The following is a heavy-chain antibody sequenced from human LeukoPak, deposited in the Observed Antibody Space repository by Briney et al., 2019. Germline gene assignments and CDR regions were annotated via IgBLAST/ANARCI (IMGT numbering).Heavy chain of an antibody. V-gene: IGHV4-59*01. Sequence: SETLSLTCTVSGGSITNYYWSWIRQPPGKGLEWIGYIYYSGNTNYNPPLKSRVTMSVDTSKNQFSLKLSSVPAADTAVYYCARTVHYSSGWAPTYYFDYWGQGTLVSVSS. CDR2: IYYSGNT. J-gene: IGHJ4*02. CDR3: ARTVHYSSGWAPTYYFDY. D-gene: IGHD6-19*01. CDR1: GGSITNYY.